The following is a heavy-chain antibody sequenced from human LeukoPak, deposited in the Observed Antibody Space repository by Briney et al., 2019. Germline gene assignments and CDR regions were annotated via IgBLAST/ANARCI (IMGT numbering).Heavy chain of an antibody. CDR1: GFTFSSYW. Sequence: GWSLRLSCAASGFTFSSYWMSWFRQAPGKGLVGVANIKQDGSQKFSVDSVKGRFTISRDNAKNSLYLQMNSLRVEDTAVYYCARDWFDGDYDRFDYWGQGTLVTVSS. D-gene: IGHD4-17*01. V-gene: IGHV3-7*03. CDR2: IKQDGSQK. CDR3: ARDWFDGDYDRFDY. J-gene: IGHJ4*02.